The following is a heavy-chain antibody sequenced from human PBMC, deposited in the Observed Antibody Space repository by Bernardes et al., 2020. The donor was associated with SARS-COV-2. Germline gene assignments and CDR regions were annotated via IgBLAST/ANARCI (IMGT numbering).Heavy chain of an antibody. D-gene: IGHD6-19*01. Sequence: GGSLRLSCAASGFTFSNAWMSWVRQAPGKGLEWVGRIKSKTDGGTTDYAAPVKGRFTISRDDSKNTLYLQMNSLKTEDTAVYYCTTVNRAKSHKKEQWLKPHYYYYMDVWGKGTTVTVSS. CDR1: GFTFSNAW. J-gene: IGHJ6*03. CDR2: IKSKTDGGTT. V-gene: IGHV3-15*01. CDR3: TTVNRAKSHKKEQWLKPHYYYYMDV.